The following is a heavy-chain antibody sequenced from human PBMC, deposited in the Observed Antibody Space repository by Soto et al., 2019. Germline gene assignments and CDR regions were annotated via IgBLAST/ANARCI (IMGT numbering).Heavy chain of an antibody. CDR2: IFYSGTI. V-gene: IGHV4-59*02. CDR3: GRDLLATASARWYFYYGLDV. J-gene: IGHJ6*02. Sequence: SETLCLRCSVFGGSDDGYYWSWIRQSPGGGLEWIGHIFYSGTIHYNPSLKSRVTMSVDSSKNQVSLKMNSVTAADTAIYYCGRDLLATASARWYFYYGLDVWGQGNAVTGSS. D-gene: IGHD3-3*02. CDR1: GGSDDGYY.